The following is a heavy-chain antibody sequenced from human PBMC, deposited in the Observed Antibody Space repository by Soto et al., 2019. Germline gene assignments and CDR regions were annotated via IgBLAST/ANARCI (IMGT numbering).Heavy chain of an antibody. D-gene: IGHD5-18*01. CDR2: ISGSGVST. J-gene: IGHJ4*02. CDR3: AKSGGYSYGYQETDY. Sequence: EVQLLESGGGLVQPGGSLRLSCAASGFTFSSYAMSWVRQAPGKGLEWVSAISGSGVSTYNADSVKGRFTITRDNSKNTLYLQMNSLRAEDTAVYYCAKSGGYSYGYQETDYWGQGTLVTVSS. V-gene: IGHV3-23*01. CDR1: GFTFSSYA.